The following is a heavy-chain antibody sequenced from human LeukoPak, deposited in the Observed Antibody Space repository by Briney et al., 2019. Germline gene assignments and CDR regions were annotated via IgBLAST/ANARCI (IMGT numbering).Heavy chain of an antibody. J-gene: IGHJ4*02. V-gene: IGHV4-4*07. CDR2: IYSSGST. CDR1: GGSISNYY. Sequence: SETLCLTCTVSGGSISNYYWSWIRQPDGKGLEWIGRIYSSGSTTYNPALKSRVMVSIDTPKNQFSLKLNSLTATDTAVYYCARQNPGYNWNYFDYWGQGTLVTVSS. CDR3: ARQNPGYNWNYFDY. D-gene: IGHD1-20*01.